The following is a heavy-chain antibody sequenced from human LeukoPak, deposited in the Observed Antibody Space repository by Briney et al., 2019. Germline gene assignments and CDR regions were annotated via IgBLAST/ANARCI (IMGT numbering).Heavy chain of an antibody. CDR2: VWYDGNNR. D-gene: IGHD6-13*01. V-gene: IGHV3-33*01. CDR1: GFTFRSYG. Sequence: GGSLRLSCAASGFTFRSYGMHWVRQAPGKGLEWVAIVWYDGNNRYYADSVKGRFTVSRDNSKDTVSLQLNSLRAEDTAVYYRARGSGAAAGAFDYWGQGTLVTVPS. CDR3: ARGSGAAAGAFDY. J-gene: IGHJ4*02.